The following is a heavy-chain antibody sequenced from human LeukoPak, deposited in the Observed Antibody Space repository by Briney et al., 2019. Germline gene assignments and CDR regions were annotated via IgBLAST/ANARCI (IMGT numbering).Heavy chain of an antibody. CDR3: AKGKAYNNLDWFDP. D-gene: IGHD4-11*01. CDR2: IIGTGDGT. J-gene: IGHJ5*02. CDR1: GFTFSSFA. V-gene: IGHV3-23*01. Sequence: PGGSLRLSCAASGFTFSSFAMTWVRQAPGKGLEWVSCIIGTGDGTFYADSVKGRFTISRDNSKNTLFLQMNSLRAEDTAVYYCAKGKAYNNLDWFDPWGQGTLVTVSS.